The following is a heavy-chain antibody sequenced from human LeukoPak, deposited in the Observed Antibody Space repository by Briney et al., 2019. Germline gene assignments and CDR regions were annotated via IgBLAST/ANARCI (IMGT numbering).Heavy chain of an antibody. Sequence: SETLSLTCTVSGASISSYYWNWIRQPPGQGLEWIGYIFYNGSTKYNPSLKSRDTISIDTSKNQFSLRLNSVTTADTAMYYCARDRAAGSDWLDPWGQGTLVTVSS. CDR3: ARDRAAGSDWLDP. D-gene: IGHD3-10*01. CDR1: GASISSYY. CDR2: IFYNGST. V-gene: IGHV4-59*01. J-gene: IGHJ5*02.